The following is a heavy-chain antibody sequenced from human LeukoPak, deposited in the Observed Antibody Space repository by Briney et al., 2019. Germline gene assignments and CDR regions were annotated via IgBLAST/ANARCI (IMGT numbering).Heavy chain of an antibody. Sequence: PSQTLSLTCTVSGGSISSGGYYWSWIRQHPGKGLEWIGYIYYSGSTYYNPSLKSQVTISVDTSKNQFSLKLSSVTAADTAVYYCARSKSGYDESSRSDYWGQGTLVTVSS. CDR1: GGSISSGGYY. CDR3: ARSKSGYDESSRSDY. J-gene: IGHJ4*02. D-gene: IGHD5-12*01. CDR2: IYYSGST. V-gene: IGHV4-31*01.